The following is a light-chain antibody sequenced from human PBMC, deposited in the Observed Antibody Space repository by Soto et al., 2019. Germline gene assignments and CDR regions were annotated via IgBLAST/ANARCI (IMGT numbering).Light chain of an antibody. V-gene: IGKV3-15*01. CDR2: GAS. Sequence: EIVMTQSPATLSVSPGERATLSCRASQSVSSNLAWYQQKPGQAPRLLIYGASTRATGIPARFSGSGSGTEFTLTISSLQSEDFAFCYCRQYNHWPWTFGQGTKVEIK. J-gene: IGKJ1*01. CDR1: QSVSSN. CDR3: RQYNHWPWT.